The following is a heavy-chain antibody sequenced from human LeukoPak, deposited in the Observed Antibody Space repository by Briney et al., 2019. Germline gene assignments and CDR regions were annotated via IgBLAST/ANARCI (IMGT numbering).Heavy chain of an antibody. CDR2: IYYSGST. D-gene: IGHD6-13*01. CDR3: ARDPGVQQGYYYYGMDV. J-gene: IGHJ6*02. CDR1: GGSISSYY. Sequence: PSETLSLTCTVSGGSISSYYWSWIRQPPGKGLERIGYIYYSGSTNYNPSLKSRVTISVDTSKNQFSLKLRSVTAADTAVYYCARDPGVQQGYYYYGMDVWGQGTTVTVSS. V-gene: IGHV4-59*01.